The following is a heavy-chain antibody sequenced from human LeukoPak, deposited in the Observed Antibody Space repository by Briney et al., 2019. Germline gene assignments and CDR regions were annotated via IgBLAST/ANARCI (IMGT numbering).Heavy chain of an antibody. V-gene: IGHV4-4*07. CDR3: ARAQNYDILTGYLDAFDI. D-gene: IGHD3-9*01. J-gene: IGHJ3*02. Sequence: SETLSLTCTVSGGSISSYYWSWIRQPAGKGLEWIGRIYTSGSTNYNPSLKSRVTMSVDTSKNQFSLKLSSVTAADTAVYYCARAQNYDILTGYLDAFDIWGQGTMVTVSS. CDR2: IYTSGST. CDR1: GGSISSYY.